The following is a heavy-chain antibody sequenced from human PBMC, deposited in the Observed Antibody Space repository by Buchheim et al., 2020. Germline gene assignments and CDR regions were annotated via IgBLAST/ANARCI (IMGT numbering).Heavy chain of an antibody. D-gene: IGHD3-10*01. CDR1: GFTFSSYA. V-gene: IGHV3-30-3*01. CDR3: ARDPMGGSGSYYYGMDV. Sequence: QVQLVESGGGVVQPGRSLRLSCAASGFTFSSYAMHWVRQAPGKGLEWVAVISYDGSNKYYADSVKGRFTISRDNPKNTLYLQMNSLRAEDTAVYYCARDPMGGSGSYYYGMDVWGQGTT. CDR2: ISYDGSNK. J-gene: IGHJ6*02.